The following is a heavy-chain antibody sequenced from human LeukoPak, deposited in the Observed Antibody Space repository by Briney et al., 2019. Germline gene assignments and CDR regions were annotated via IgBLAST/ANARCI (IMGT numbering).Heavy chain of an antibody. CDR3: ARDHSSGWYSDYFDY. CDR2: INSDGSST. CDR1: GFTFSTYW. D-gene: IGHD6-19*01. J-gene: IGHJ4*02. V-gene: IGHV3-74*01. Sequence: TGGSLRLSCAASGFTFSTYWMHWVRQAPGEGLVWVSRINSDGSSTTYADSVKGRFTISRDDAKNTLCLQMNSLRAEDTAVYYCARDHSSGWYSDYFDYWGQGTLVTVSS.